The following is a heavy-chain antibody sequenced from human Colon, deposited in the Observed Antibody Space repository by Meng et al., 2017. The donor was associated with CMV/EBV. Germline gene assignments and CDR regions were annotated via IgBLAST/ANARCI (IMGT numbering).Heavy chain of an antibody. CDR1: GYSITTGYY. J-gene: IGHJ5*02. CDR2: VYHSGST. Sequence: GSLRLSCTVSGYSITTGYYWGWVRQSPGKGLEWIGNVYHSGSTYYTPSLESRVTISVDTSQSQFSLNLGSVTAADTAVYYCVRDHCSGGNCHWFDPWGQGTQVTVSS. CDR3: VRDHCSGGNCHWFDP. D-gene: IGHD2-15*01. V-gene: IGHV4-38-2*02.